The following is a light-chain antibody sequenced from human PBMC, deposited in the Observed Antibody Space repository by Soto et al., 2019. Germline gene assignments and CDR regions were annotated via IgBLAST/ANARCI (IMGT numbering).Light chain of an antibody. CDR1: SSNIGAGFD. Sequence: QSAVTQPPSVSGAPGQRVTISCTGSSSNIGAGFDVHWYMQLLGKAPKLLIYGNNNLPSGVPDRFSGSKSGTSASLAISGLQAEDEADYYCQSYDSSLSGGVFGTGTKVTVL. CDR2: GNN. CDR3: QSYDSSLSGGV. V-gene: IGLV1-40*01. J-gene: IGLJ1*01.